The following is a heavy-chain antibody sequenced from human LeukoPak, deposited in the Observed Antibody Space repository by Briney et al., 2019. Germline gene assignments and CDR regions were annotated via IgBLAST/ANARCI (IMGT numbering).Heavy chain of an antibody. Sequence: SETLSLTCTVSGGSISSYYWSWIRQPPGQGLEWIGYIYYSGSTNYNPSLKSRVTISVDTSKNQFSLKLSSVTAADTAVYYCARAPRMVRGVPFDYWGQGTLVTVS. D-gene: IGHD3-10*01. V-gene: IGHV4-59*01. CDR3: ARAPRMVRGVPFDY. J-gene: IGHJ4*02. CDR1: GGSISSYY. CDR2: IYYSGST.